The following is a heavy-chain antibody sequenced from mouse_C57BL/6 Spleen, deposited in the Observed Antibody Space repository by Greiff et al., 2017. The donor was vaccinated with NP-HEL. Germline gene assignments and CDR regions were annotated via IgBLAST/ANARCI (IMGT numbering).Heavy chain of an antibody. CDR3: ASNNPAYYSNYGFDY. CDR1: GYTFTDYY. D-gene: IGHD2-5*01. Sequence: QVQLQQSGAELVKPGASVKISCKASGYTFTDYYINWVKQRPGQGLEWIGKIGPGSGSTYYNEKFKGKATLTADKSSSTAYMQLSSLTSEDSAVYFCASNNPAYYSNYGFDYWGQGTTLTVSS. J-gene: IGHJ2*01. CDR2: IGPGSGST. V-gene: IGHV1-77*01.